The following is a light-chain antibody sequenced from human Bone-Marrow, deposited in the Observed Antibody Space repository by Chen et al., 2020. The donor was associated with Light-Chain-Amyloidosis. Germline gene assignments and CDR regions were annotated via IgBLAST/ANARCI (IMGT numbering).Light chain of an antibody. V-gene: IGLV6-57*01. Sequence: NFMLTQPHSVSESPGKTVIISCTRSSGSIATNYVQRYQQRPGSSPTTVIYEDDQRPPGVPDRFSGAIDRSSTSASLTISGLTTEDEADYYCQSYQGSSQGVFGGGTKLTVL. CDR3: QSYQGSSQGV. CDR1: SGSIATNY. CDR2: EDD. J-gene: IGLJ3*02.